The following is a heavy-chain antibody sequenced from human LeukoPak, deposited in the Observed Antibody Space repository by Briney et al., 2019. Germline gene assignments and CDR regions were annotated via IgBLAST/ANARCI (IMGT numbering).Heavy chain of an antibody. J-gene: IGHJ6*03. CDR1: GVSISSYS. CDR3: WRELSYDFWSGYRGREYYYYYMDV. CDR2: IYTSGST. V-gene: IGHV4-4*07. Sequence: PSETLSLTCTVSGVSISSYSWSWIRQPAGKGLEWIWRIYTSGSTNYNPSLKNRVTMSVDTSKNQFSLKLSSVTAADTAVYYYWRELSYDFWSGYRGREYYYYYMDVWGKGTTVTVSS. D-gene: IGHD3-3*01.